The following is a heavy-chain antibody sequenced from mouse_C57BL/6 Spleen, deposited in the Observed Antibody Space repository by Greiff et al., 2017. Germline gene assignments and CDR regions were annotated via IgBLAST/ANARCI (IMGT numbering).Heavy chain of an antibody. D-gene: IGHD1-1*01. J-gene: IGHJ1*03. CDR1: GFTFSSYA. V-gene: IGHV5-4*03. CDR2: ISDGGSYT. Sequence: DVKLVESGGGLVKPGGSLKLSCAASGFTFSSYAMSWVRQTPEKRLEWVATISDGGSYTYYPDNVKGRFTISRDNAKNNLYLQMSHLKSEDTAMYYCARSAYYGSSHWYFDVWGTGTTVTVSS. CDR3: ARSAYYGSSHWYFDV.